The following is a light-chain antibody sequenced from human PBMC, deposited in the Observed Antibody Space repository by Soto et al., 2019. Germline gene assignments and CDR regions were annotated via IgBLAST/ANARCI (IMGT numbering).Light chain of an antibody. V-gene: IGKV1-5*03. CDR3: QQYSVYWT. J-gene: IGKJ1*01. Sequence: IQMTQSPSTLSGSVGDRVTITCRASQTISSWLAWYQQKPGKDPKLLIYKASTLKSGVPSRFTGSGSGTEFTLTINSLQPDDFATYYCQQYSVYWTFGQGTKVDIK. CDR2: KAS. CDR1: QTISSW.